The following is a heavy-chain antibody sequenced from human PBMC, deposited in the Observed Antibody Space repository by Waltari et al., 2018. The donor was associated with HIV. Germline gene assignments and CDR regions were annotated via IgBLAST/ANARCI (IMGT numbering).Heavy chain of an antibody. Sequence: LQPRTEMGKPGASVRLSCRVSGFLLADHYLHWVRQGPRQKVEGMGIINAGDGDAHYAKKFQARLTLTRDLFTGTLYLDLMSLRSDDTAVYFCARAGLRGLIQDFDIWGQGTQLIVSS. CDR2: INAGDGDA. J-gene: IGHJ4*02. CDR1: GFLLADHY. V-gene: IGHV1-46*01. CDR3: ARAGLRGLIQDFDI.